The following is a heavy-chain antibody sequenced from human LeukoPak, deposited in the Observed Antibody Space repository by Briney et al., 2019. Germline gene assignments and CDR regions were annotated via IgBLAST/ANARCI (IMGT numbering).Heavy chain of an antibody. CDR2: ISGSGGST. J-gene: IGHJ4*02. CDR1: GFTFSSYS. CDR3: AKSSLEWLVAPDFDY. Sequence: GGSLRLSCAASGFTFSSYSMSWVRHAPGKGLEWVSAISGSGGSTYYADSVKGRFTISRDNSKNTLYLQMNSLRAEDTAVNYCAKSSLEWLVAPDFDYWGQGTLVTVSS. V-gene: IGHV3-23*01. D-gene: IGHD6-19*01.